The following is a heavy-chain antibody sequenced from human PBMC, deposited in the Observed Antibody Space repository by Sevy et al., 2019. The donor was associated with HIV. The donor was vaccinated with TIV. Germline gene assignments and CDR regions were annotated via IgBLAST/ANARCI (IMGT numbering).Heavy chain of an antibody. D-gene: IGHD3-3*01. CDR3: AGIDYDFWSGLDY. Sequence: GGSLRLSCAASGFTFSSYSMNWVRQAPGKGLEWVSYISTSSSTIYYADSVKGRFTISRENAKNSLYLQMNSLGAEDTAVYYCAGIDYDFWSGLDYWGQGTLVTVSS. CDR2: ISTSSSTI. V-gene: IGHV3-48*01. CDR1: GFTFSSYS. J-gene: IGHJ4*02.